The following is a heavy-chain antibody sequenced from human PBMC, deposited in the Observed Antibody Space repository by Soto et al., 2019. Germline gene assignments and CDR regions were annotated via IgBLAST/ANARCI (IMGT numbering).Heavy chain of an antibody. J-gene: IGHJ5*02. CDR1: GGSISSGDYY. CDR2: VYYSGRT. Sequence: SETLSLTCTVSGGSISSGDYYWSWIRQPPGKGLEWFGYVYYSGRTYYNPSLKSRVTISEDTTKNQFSLKLSSVTAENTAVYYCARVYYDFWSCYPNWFDPWGQGTLVTVSS. V-gene: IGHV4-30-4*01. CDR3: ARVYYDFWSCYPNWFDP. D-gene: IGHD3-3*01.